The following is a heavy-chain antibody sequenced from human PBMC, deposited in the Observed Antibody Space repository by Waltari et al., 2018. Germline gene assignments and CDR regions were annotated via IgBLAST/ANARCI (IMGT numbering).Heavy chain of an antibody. Sequence: EVQLVASGGGLVQPGGSLRLSCAASGFTFSSYATSWVRQDPGKGLAWVSAISVSGGSTYYADSVKGRFTISRDNSKNTLYLQMNSLRAEDTAVYYCAKDLEYCSGGSCYSDAFDIWGQGTMVTVSS. J-gene: IGHJ3*02. D-gene: IGHD2-15*01. CDR1: GFTFSSYA. CDR3: AKDLEYCSGGSCYSDAFDI. CDR2: ISVSGGST. V-gene: IGHV3-23*04.